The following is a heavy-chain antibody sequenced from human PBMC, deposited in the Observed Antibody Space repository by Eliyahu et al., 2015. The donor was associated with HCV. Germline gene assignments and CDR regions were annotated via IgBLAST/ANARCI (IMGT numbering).Heavy chain of an antibody. J-gene: IGHJ4*02. CDR2: IYSTGHT. CDR3: ARDLLVGHTESDDY. CDR1: GVSINSYY. D-gene: IGHD1-26*01. V-gene: IGHV4-4*07. Sequence: QVQLQESGPGLVKPSETLSLTCIVSGVSINSYYWTWVRQAARKGLEXIGRIYSTGHTNYNPSLKSRVTMSVDTSKNTFSLRLNSVTSADAGVYFCARDLLVGHTESDDYWGQGTLVTVSS.